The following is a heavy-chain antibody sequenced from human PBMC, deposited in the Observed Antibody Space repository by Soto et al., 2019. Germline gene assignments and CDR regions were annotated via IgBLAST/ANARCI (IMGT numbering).Heavy chain of an antibody. CDR1: GFSLSTSGVG. Sequence: ESGPTLVNPTQTLTLTCTFSGFSLSTSGVGVGWIRQPPGKALEWLALIYWDGDKRYSPSLKSRLTITKDTSKNQVVLTMTNMDPVDTATYYCAHGLRTGTNNWFDPWAQGTLVTVAS. CDR3: AHGLRTGTNNWFDP. D-gene: IGHD1-7*01. J-gene: IGHJ5*02. CDR2: IYWDGDK. V-gene: IGHV2-5*02.